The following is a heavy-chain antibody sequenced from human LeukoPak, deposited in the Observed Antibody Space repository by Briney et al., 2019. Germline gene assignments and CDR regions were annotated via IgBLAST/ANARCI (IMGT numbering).Heavy chain of an antibody. V-gene: IGHV3-53*01. D-gene: IGHD4-23*01. CDR3: ARRGDGGRSFDY. CDR2: IYSGGST. J-gene: IGHJ4*02. Sequence: GGSLRLSCAASGFTVSTNYMSWVRQAPGKGLEWVSIIYSGGSTYYADSVKGRFTISRDNSKNTLYLQVNSLRAEDTALYYCARRGDGGRSFDYWGQGTLVTVSS. CDR1: GFTVSTNY.